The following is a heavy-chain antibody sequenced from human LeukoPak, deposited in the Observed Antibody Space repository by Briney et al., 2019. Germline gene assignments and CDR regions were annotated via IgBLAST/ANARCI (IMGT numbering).Heavy chain of an antibody. V-gene: IGHV1-2*02. CDR3: ARDYDSSGYYGGADY. D-gene: IGHD3-22*01. CDR1: GYTFTGYY. Sequence: GASVKVSCKASGYTFTGYYMHWVRQAPGQGLEWMGWINPNSGGTNYAQKFQGRVTMTRDTSISTAYMELSRLRSDDTAVYYCARDYDSSGYYGGADYWGQGTLVTVSS. J-gene: IGHJ4*02. CDR2: INPNSGGT.